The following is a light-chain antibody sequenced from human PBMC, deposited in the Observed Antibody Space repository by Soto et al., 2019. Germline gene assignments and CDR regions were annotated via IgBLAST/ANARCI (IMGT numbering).Light chain of an antibody. J-gene: IGKJ1*01. CDR2: DAS. V-gene: IGKV3-11*01. Sequence: LTQSPSSLSASVGDRVAITCRASQGISSYLAWYQQKPGQAPRLLIYDASNRATGIPARFSGSGSGTDFTLTISSLEPEDFAVYYCQQRSNWPWTFGQGTKVEIK. CDR3: QQRSNWPWT. CDR1: QGISSY.